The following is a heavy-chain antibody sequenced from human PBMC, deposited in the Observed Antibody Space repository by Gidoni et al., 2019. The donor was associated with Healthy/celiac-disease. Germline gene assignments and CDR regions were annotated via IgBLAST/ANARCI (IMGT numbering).Heavy chain of an antibody. J-gene: IGHJ3*02. Sequence: QVQLVQSGAEVKKPGSSVKVSCKAFGDTFRSYAISWGRQAPGQGLELMGGIIPIFGTANYAQKFQGRVTITADEATSTAYMELSSLRSEDTAVYYCAGGGSYGSDAFDIWGQGTMVTVSS. CDR2: IIPIFGTA. CDR1: GDTFRSYA. V-gene: IGHV1-69*01. D-gene: IGHD1-26*01. CDR3: AGGGSYGSDAFDI.